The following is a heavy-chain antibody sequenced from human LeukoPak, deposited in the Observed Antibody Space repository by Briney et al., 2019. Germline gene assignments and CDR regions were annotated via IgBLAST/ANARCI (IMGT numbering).Heavy chain of an antibody. CDR2: ISAYNGNT. CDR1: GYTFTSYG. V-gene: IGHV1-18*01. J-gene: IGHJ6*03. Sequence: GASVKVSCKASGYTFTSYGISWVRQAPGQGHEWMGWISAYNGNTNYAQKLQGRVTMTTDTSTSTAYMELRSLRSDDTAVYYCARSVVVLRGVRPDDYYYMDVWGKGTTVTVSS. D-gene: IGHD2-2*01. CDR3: ARSVVVLRGVRPDDYYYMDV.